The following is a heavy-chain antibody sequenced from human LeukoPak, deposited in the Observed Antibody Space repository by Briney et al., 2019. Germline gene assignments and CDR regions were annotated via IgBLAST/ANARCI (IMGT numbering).Heavy chain of an antibody. CDR2: INPNSGGT. CDR1: GYTFTGYY. V-gene: IGHV1-2*02. D-gene: IGHD3-22*01. J-gene: IGHJ4*02. CDR3: ALYYYDSSGYYPFDY. Sequence: GASVNVSCTASGYTFTGYYMHWVRQAPGQGLEWMGWINPNSGGTNYAQKFQGRVTMTRDTSISTAYMELSRLRSDDTAVYYCALYYYDSSGYYPFDYWGQGTLVTVSS.